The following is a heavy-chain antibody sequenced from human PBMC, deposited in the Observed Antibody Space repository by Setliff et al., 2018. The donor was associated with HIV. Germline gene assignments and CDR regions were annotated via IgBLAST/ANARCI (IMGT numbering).Heavy chain of an antibody. CDR2: MNPQSGDT. CDR3: ARTALHYYDSSGYLDN. CDR1: GYTFTRYD. V-gene: IGHV1-8*01. Sequence: ASVKVSCKASGYTFTRYDINWVRQAPGQGLEWMAWMNPQSGDTGYAQKFQDRVTVTGNTSINTAYMELSSLRSDDTAVYYCARTALHYYDSSGYLDNWGQGALVTVSS. D-gene: IGHD3-22*01. J-gene: IGHJ4*03.